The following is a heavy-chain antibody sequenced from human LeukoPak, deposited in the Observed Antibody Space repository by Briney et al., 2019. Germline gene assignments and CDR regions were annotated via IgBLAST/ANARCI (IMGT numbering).Heavy chain of an antibody. CDR1: GGSISTYY. J-gene: IGHJ3*02. CDR2: IYYSGST. V-gene: IGHV4-30-4*01. D-gene: IGHD3-10*01. Sequence: SETLSLTCTVSGGSISTYYWSWIRQPPGKGLEWIGYIYYSGSTYYNPSLKSRVTISVDTSKNQFSLKLSSVTAADTAVYYCARDLTMVRGTFDIWGQGTMVTVSS. CDR3: ARDLTMVRGTFDI.